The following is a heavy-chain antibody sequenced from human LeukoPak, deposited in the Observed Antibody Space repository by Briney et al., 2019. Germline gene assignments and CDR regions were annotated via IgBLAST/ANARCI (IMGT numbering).Heavy chain of an antibody. Sequence: GGALRLSCAASGFTFISYGMHWVRQAPGKGLEGVAVIGYDGSNKYYADSVKGRFTISRDNSKKPLYLHLNHVRAEHKAVYYCEKDRDIILPGQGMEVWGQGTTVTVSS. J-gene: IGHJ6*01. CDR1: GFTFISYG. CDR3: EKDRDIILPGQGMEV. D-gene: IGHD3-3*01. V-gene: IGHV3-33*06. CDR2: IGYDGSNK.